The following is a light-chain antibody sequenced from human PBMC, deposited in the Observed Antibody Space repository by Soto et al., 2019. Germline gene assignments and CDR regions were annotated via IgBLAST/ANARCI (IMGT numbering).Light chain of an antibody. CDR2: GAS. CDR3: QQYGGVPYT. CDR1: ESISRDY. Sequence: EIVLTQSPGTLSLSPGQRATLSCRASESISRDYLAWYQQRLGQAPRLLIYGASSGATGIPDRFSGSGSGTDFTLTISGLEPEDFAIYYCQQYGGVPYTFGQGTKVDIK. J-gene: IGKJ2*01. V-gene: IGKV3-20*01.